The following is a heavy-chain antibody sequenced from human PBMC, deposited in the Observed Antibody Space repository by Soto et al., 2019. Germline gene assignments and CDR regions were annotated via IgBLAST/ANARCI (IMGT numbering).Heavy chain of an antibody. CDR1: GGSVYDFY. CDR3: ARGHGIYVRFDF. Sequence: PSETLSLTCSVPGGSVYDFYWNWLRQSPGKGLEWIGNIYNTGTTNYNPSLRSRATISIDTSKNQFSLHLKSVTAADSAMYFCARGHGIYVRFDFWGQGALVTVSS. V-gene: IGHV4-59*02. CDR2: IYNTGTT. D-gene: IGHD3-9*01. J-gene: IGHJ4*02.